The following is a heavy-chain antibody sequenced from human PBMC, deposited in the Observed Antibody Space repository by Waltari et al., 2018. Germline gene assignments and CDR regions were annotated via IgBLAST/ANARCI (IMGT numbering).Heavy chain of an antibody. D-gene: IGHD6-19*01. CDR3: ARVRRQWLVWDGFDI. CDR1: GGSISNYY. J-gene: IGHJ3*02. V-gene: IGHV4-59*01. Sequence: QVQLQESGSGLVKPSETLSLTCTVSGGSISNYYWNWIRQPPGKGLEWIGYIYYSGNTNYNPSLKSRVTISVDTSKSQFSLKLSSVTTADTAVYYCARVRRQWLVWDGFDIWGQGTMVTVSS. CDR2: IYYSGNT.